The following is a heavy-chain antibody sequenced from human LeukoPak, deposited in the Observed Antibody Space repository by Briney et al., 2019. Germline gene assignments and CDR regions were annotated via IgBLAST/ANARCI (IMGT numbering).Heavy chain of an antibody. J-gene: IGHJ4*02. Sequence: SDTLSLICALSGGPISSGGYSWSWIRQPTGKGLEWIGYIYHSPRPSYHPPLKSRVTISVDRSKNHFSLKLSSVPAADTAVNYWARGSGSYVYYLAYWGQGTLVTVSS. V-gene: IGHV4-30-2*01. CDR1: GGPISSGGYS. D-gene: IGHD1-26*01. CDR3: ARGSGSYVYYLAY. CDR2: IYHSPRP.